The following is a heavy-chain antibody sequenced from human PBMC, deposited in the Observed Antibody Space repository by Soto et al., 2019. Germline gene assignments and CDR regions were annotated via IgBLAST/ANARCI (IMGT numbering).Heavy chain of an antibody. D-gene: IGHD6-19*01. Sequence: SETLSLTCTVSGGSISSYYWSWIRQPPEKGLEWIGYIYYSGSTNYNPSLKSRVTISVDTSKNQFSLKLSSVTAADTAVYYCARASPYSSGWYGSYYFDYWGQGTLVTVSS. CDR3: ARASPYSSGWYGSYYFDY. J-gene: IGHJ4*02. V-gene: IGHV4-59*01. CDR2: IYYSGST. CDR1: GGSISSYY.